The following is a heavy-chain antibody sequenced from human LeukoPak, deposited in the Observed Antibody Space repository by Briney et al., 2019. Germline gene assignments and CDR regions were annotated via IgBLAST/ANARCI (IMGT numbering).Heavy chain of an antibody. D-gene: IGHD6-19*01. J-gene: IGHJ3*02. Sequence: GGSLRLSCAASGFTFGSYSMNWVRQAPGKGLEWVSSISSSSSYIYYADSVKGRFTISRDNAKNSLYLQMNSLRAEDTAVYYCARRRRAGDAFDIWGQGTMVTVSS. CDR2: ISSSSSYI. CDR1: GFTFGSYS. CDR3: ARRRRAGDAFDI. V-gene: IGHV3-21*01.